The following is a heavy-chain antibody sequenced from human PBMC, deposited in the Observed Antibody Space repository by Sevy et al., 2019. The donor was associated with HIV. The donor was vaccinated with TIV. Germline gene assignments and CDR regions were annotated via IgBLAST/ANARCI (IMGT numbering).Heavy chain of an antibody. CDR2: ISGSGGST. V-gene: IGHV3-23*01. D-gene: IGHD6-6*01. CDR1: GFTFSSYA. CDR3: AKDPPEYSSSSGADAFDI. J-gene: IGHJ3*02. Sequence: GGSLRLSCAASGFTFSSYAMSWVRQAPGKGLEWVSAISGSGGSTYYADSVKGRFTISRDNSKNTLYLQMNSLRAEDKAVYYCAKDPPEYSSSSGADAFDIWGQGTMVTVSS.